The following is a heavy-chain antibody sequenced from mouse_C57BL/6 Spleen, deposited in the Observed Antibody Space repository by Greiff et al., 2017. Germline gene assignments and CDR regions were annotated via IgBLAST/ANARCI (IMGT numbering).Heavy chain of an antibody. D-gene: IGHD2-4*01. CDR1: GFTFTDYY. CDR3: ASFYYDYDGDAMDY. J-gene: IGHJ4*01. CDR2: IRNKANGYTT. V-gene: IGHV7-3*01. Sequence: EVKVVESGGGLVQPGGSLSLSCAASGFTFTDYYMSWVRQPPGKALEWLGFIRNKANGYTTEYSASVKGRFTISRDNSQSILYLQMNALRAEDSATYYCASFYYDYDGDAMDYWGQGTSVTVSS.